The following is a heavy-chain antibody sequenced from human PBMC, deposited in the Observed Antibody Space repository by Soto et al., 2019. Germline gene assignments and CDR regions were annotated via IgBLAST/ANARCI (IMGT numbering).Heavy chain of an antibody. D-gene: IGHD3-3*01. Sequence: ASVKVSCKASGFSFSSSAVQWVRQARGQGLEWIGWIVVGSDDTSSAQRFQERVTITRDMSTSTAYMELSSLRSEDTAVYYCAALLGYDFWTGFPRIHSDHWGQGTLVTVSS. CDR2: IVVGSDDT. CDR1: GFSFSSSA. J-gene: IGHJ4*02. V-gene: IGHV1-58*01. CDR3: AALLGYDFWTGFPRIHSDH.